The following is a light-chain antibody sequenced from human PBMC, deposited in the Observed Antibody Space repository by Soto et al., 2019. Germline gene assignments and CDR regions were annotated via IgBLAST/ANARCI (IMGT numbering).Light chain of an antibody. J-gene: IGKJ1*01. CDR1: QSISSW. V-gene: IGKV1-5*03. CDR3: QQYKSYPWT. CDR2: KAS. Sequence: DNHMTQSPSTLSASVGDRVTITCRASQSISSWLAWYQQKPGKAPNLLIYKASSLRSGVPSRFSGSGSGTEFTLTISSLQPDYSATYYCQQYKSYPWTFGQGTKVDI.